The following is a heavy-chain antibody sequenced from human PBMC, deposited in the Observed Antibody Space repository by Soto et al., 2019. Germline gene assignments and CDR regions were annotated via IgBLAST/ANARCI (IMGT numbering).Heavy chain of an antibody. Sequence: QLQLVESGGGVVQPGRSLRLSCAASGFTFSDYGMHWFRQAPGTGLEWVAVISYDGSDKYYADSVKGRFTISRDNSKNRLYLQMNSLRAEDTAVDYCATMERLFDYWGQGTLVTVSS. CDR3: ATMERLFDY. D-gene: IGHD3-3*01. J-gene: IGHJ4*02. CDR1: GFTFSDYG. V-gene: IGHV3-30*03. CDR2: ISYDGSDK.